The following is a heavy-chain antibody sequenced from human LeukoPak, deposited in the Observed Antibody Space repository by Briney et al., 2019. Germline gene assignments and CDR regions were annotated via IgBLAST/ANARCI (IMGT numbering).Heavy chain of an antibody. CDR2: ILYDGSHQ. Sequence: GGSLRLSCAASGFTFSTYAMHWVRQAPGKGLEWVAVILYDGSHQYYADSVKGRFTISRDNAKNTLYPQMNSLRAEDTAVYFCAKKSLWSGPFDYWGQGTLVTVFS. D-gene: IGHD3-3*01. CDR3: AKKSLWSGPFDY. V-gene: IGHV3-30*04. CDR1: GFTFSTYA. J-gene: IGHJ4*02.